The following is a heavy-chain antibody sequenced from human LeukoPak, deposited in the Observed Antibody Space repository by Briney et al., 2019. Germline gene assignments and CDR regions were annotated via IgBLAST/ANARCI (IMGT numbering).Heavy chain of an antibody. CDR3: ARGVQYVVSQHGNWFDP. J-gene: IGHJ5*02. D-gene: IGHD1-1*01. V-gene: IGHV4-30-2*01. CDR1: GGSISSGGYS. Sequence: SETLSLTCAVSGGSISSGGYSWSWIRQPPGKGLEWIGYIYYSGSTYYNPSLKSRVTISVDRSKDQFSLKLSSVTAADTAVYYCARGVQYVVSQHGNWFDPWGQGTLVTVSS. CDR2: IYYSGST.